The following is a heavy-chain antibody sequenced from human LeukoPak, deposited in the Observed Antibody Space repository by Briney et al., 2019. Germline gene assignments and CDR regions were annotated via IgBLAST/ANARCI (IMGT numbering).Heavy chain of an antibody. CDR3: AKYSSGYYYGLN. D-gene: IGHD3-22*01. V-gene: IGHV4-31*03. J-gene: IGHJ4*02. CDR1: GGSITINGYY. Sequence: SETLSLTCTVSGGSITINGYYWTWIRRHPGKGLEWIGYIFHNGKAYYNPSLKSRATISVDTSKNQFSLSLRSVTAADTAFYYCAKYSSGYYYGLNWGQGALVTVVS. CDR2: IFHNGKA.